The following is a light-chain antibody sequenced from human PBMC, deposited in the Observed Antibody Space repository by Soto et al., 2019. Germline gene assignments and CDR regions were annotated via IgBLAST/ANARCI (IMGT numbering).Light chain of an antibody. CDR1: SSDVGRYNY. CDR3: SSYTSDITQV. J-gene: IGLJ3*02. V-gene: IGLV2-14*01. CDR2: DVN. Sequence: QSALTQPPSASGSPGQSVTISCTGTSSDVGRYNYVSWYRQHPGTAPKLIISDVNSRPSGISNRFSGSKSGNTASLTISGLQAEDEAYYYCSSYTSDITQVFGGGTKLTVL.